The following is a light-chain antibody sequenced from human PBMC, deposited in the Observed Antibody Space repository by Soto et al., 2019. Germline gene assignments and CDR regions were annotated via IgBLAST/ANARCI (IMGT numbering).Light chain of an antibody. CDR1: QSISSY. CDR2: AAS. CDR3: QQANTFPLT. V-gene: IGKV1-39*01. J-gene: IGKJ4*01. Sequence: DIQMAQSPSSLSASVGDRVTITCRASQSISSYLNWYQQKPGKAPKLLIYAASSLQSGVPSRFSGSGFGTDFTLTISSLQPEDFATYYCQQANTFPLTFGGGTKV.